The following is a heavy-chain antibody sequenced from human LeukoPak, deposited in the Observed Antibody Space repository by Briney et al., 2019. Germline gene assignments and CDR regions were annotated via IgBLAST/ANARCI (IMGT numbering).Heavy chain of an antibody. D-gene: IGHD6-13*01. CDR3: ARLRYSSSWYDYYYYMDV. CDR1: GYTFTSYG. V-gene: IGHV1-18*01. Sequence: ASVKVSCKASGYTFTSYGISWVRQAPGQGLEWMGWISAYNGNTNYTQKLQGRVTMTTDTSTSTAYMELRSLRSDDTAVYYCARLRYSSSWYDYYYYMDVWGKGTTVTVSS. J-gene: IGHJ6*03. CDR2: ISAYNGNT.